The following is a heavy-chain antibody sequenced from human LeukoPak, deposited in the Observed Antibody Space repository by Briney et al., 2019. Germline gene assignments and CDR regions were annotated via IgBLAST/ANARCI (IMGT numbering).Heavy chain of an antibody. V-gene: IGHV4-59*08. CDR1: GGSINTYY. Sequence: SETLSLTCSFSGGSINTYYWSWIREPPGKGLEWIGFVYYIESTNYNPSLKSRVTISVDTSRNQFSLKLSSVTAADSAVYYCARHYYNSGWLYYFDYWGQGTLVTVSS. D-gene: IGHD6-19*01. J-gene: IGHJ4*02. CDR3: ARHYYNSGWLYYFDY. CDR2: VYYIEST.